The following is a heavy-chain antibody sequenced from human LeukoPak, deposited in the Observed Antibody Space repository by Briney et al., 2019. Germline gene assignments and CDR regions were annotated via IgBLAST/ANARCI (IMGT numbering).Heavy chain of an antibody. CDR1: GYTFTGYY. CDR2: INPNSGGT. J-gene: IGHJ6*03. Sequence: GASVKVSCKASGYTFTGYYMHWVRQAPGQGLEWMGWINPNSGGTNYAQKFQGRVTMTRDTSISTAYMELSSLRSEDTAVYYCATSGGNTAMAYMDVWGKGTTVTVSS. CDR3: ATSGGNTAMAYMDV. V-gene: IGHV1-2*02. D-gene: IGHD5-18*01.